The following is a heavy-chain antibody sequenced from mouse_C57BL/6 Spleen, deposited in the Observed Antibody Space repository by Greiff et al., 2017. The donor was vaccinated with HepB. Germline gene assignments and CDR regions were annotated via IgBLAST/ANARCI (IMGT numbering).Heavy chain of an antibody. CDR2: ISSGGDYI. CDR1: GFTFSSYA. CDR3: TRSGNYVAWFAY. Sequence: VKLVESGEGLVKPGGSLKLSCAASGFTFSSYAMSWVRQTPEKRLEWVAYISSGGDYIYYADTVKGRFTISRDNARNTLYLQMSSLKSEDTAMYYCTRSGNYVAWFAYWGQGTLVTVSA. V-gene: IGHV5-9-1*02. D-gene: IGHD2-1*01. J-gene: IGHJ3*01.